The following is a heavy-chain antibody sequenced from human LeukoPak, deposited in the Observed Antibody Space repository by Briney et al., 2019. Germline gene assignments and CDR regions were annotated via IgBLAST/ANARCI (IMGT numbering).Heavy chain of an antibody. D-gene: IGHD2-21*02. CDR3: AGGPLVVTAIPFLDY. J-gene: IGHJ4*02. V-gene: IGHV1-69*05. Sequence: GASVKVSCKASGGTFSSYAISWVRQAPGQGLEWMGRIIPIFGTANYAQKFQGRVTIPTDESTSTAYMELSSLRSEDTAVYYCAGGPLVVTAIPFLDYWGQGTLVTVSS. CDR2: IIPIFGTA. CDR1: GGTFSSYA.